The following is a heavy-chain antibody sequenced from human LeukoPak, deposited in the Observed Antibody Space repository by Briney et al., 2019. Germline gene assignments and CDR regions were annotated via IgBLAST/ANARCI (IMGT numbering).Heavy chain of an antibody. V-gene: IGHV4-61*05. CDR1: GGSISSSGYY. Sequence: SETLSLTCTVSGGSISSSGYYWGWIRQPPGKGLEWIGYIYYSGSTNYNPSLKSRVTISVDTSKNQFSLKLSSVTAADTAVYYCARHRLGYCSSTSCPLGAFDIWGQGTMVTVSS. CDR3: ARHRLGYCSSTSCPLGAFDI. D-gene: IGHD2-2*01. J-gene: IGHJ3*02. CDR2: IYYSGST.